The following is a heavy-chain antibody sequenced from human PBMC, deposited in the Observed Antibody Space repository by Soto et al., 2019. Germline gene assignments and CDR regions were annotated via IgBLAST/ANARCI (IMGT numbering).Heavy chain of an antibody. CDR3: ANSESSRYKNIDV. V-gene: IGHV3-30*18. D-gene: IGHD2-2*02. Sequence: GGSLRLSCAASGFTFRGYGTHWVRQAPGRGLEWVALISYDGSIKYYADSVRGRFTISRDNSKNTLYLQMNSLRAEDTAVYYCANSESSRYKNIDVWGQGTTVTVSS. CDR2: ISYDGSIK. CDR1: GFTFRGYG. J-gene: IGHJ6*02.